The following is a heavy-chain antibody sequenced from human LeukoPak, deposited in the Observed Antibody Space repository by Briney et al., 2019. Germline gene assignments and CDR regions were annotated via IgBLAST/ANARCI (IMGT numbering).Heavy chain of an antibody. D-gene: IGHD2-2*01. CDR2: IEQDGTEK. CDR1: GFTFSDYW. J-gene: IGHJ4*02. V-gene: IGHV3-7*01. CDR3: VQGPYALF. Sequence: GGSLRLSCAASGFTFSDYWLSWVRQAPGKGLEWVANIEQDGTEKNYVDSVKGRFTISRDNARNSLYLQMNSLRAEDTAVYYCVQGPYALFWGQGTLVSVSS.